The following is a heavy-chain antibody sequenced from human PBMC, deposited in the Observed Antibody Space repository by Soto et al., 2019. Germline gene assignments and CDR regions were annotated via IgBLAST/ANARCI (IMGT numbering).Heavy chain of an antibody. J-gene: IGHJ4*02. D-gene: IGHD2-21*01. Sequence: GESLKISFQASGYSFTTYLIAWVRQTPGRGLEWMGIIYPGDSEIKYSPSFDGQVTFSVDKSTSTAYLQWIGLKTSDTGMYFCARSTAGNSLAPFDFWGQGSLVTVSS. CDR3: ARSTAGNSLAPFDF. V-gene: IGHV5-51*01. CDR1: GYSFTTYL. CDR2: IYPGDSEI.